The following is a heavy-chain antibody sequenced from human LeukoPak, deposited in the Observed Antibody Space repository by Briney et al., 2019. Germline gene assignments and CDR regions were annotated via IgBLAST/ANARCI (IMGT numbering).Heavy chain of an antibody. J-gene: IGHJ4*02. V-gene: IGHV3-7*01. Sequence: PGGSLRLSCAASGFTFSSYWMSWVRQAPGKGLEWVANIKQDGSEKYYVDSVKGRFTISRDNAKNSLYLQMNSLRAEDTAVYYCARGSRFSSPTDLDYWGQGTLVTVSS. CDR1: GFTFSSYW. D-gene: IGHD6-13*01. CDR2: IKQDGSEK. CDR3: ARGSRFSSPTDLDY.